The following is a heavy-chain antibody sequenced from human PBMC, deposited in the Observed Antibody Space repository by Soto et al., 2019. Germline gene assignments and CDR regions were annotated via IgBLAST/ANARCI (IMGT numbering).Heavy chain of an antibody. J-gene: IGHJ6*02. CDR2: INPNSGGT. CDR3: ATDLSERGYGMDV. CDR1: GYTFTGYY. Sequence: ASVKVSCKASGYTFTGYYMHWVRQAPGQGLEWMGWINPNSGGTNYAQKFQGWVTMTRDTSISTAYMELSRLRSDDTAVYYCATDLSERGYGMDVWGQGTTVTVSS. V-gene: IGHV1-2*04.